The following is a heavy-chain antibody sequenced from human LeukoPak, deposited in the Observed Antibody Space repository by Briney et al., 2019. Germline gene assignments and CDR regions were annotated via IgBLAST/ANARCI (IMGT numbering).Heavy chain of an antibody. V-gene: IGHV1-46*01. CDR2: INPSGGST. J-gene: IGHJ3*02. CDR1: GYTFTSYY. D-gene: IGHD6-19*01. CDR3: ARNRWLELKLHDASDI. Sequence: GASVKVSCKASGYTFTSYYMHWVRQAPGQGLEWMGIINPSGGSTSYAQKFQGRVTMTRDMSTSTVYMELSSLRSEDTAVYYCARNRWLELKLHDASDIWGQGTMVTVSS.